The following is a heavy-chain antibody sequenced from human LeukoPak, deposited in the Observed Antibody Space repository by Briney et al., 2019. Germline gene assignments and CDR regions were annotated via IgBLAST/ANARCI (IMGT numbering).Heavy chain of an antibody. V-gene: IGHV3-23*01. Sequence: GGSLRLSCATSGFTFSSFSMNWVRQAPGEGLEWVSVISGSGATTFYADSVKGRFTISRDNSKNTLYLQMNSLRAEDTAVYYCARDALYGSGSSAWGQGTLVTVSS. CDR3: ARDALYGSGSSA. J-gene: IGHJ5*02. CDR1: GFTFSSFS. D-gene: IGHD3-10*01. CDR2: ISGSGATT.